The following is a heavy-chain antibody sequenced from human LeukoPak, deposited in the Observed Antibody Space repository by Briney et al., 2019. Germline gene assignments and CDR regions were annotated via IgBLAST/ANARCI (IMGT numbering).Heavy chain of an antibody. CDR1: GFTFSSYA. V-gene: IGHV3-23*01. CDR2: ISGSGGST. J-gene: IGHJ5*02. CDR3: AKDNYGDYVMGT. Sequence: GGSLRLSCAASGFTFSSYAMSWVRQAPGKGLDWVSAISGSGGSTYYADSVKGRFTISRDNSKNTLYLQMNSLRAEDTAVYYCAKDNYGDYVMGTWGQGTLVTVSS. D-gene: IGHD4-17*01.